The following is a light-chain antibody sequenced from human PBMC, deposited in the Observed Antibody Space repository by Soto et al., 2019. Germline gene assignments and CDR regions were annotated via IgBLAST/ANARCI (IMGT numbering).Light chain of an antibody. CDR1: SSNIGRNY. J-gene: IGLJ2*01. CDR3: ATWDDSVIGVV. V-gene: IGLV1-47*01. Sequence: QSVLTQPPSASGTPGQRGTISCSGSSSNIGRNYVYCYQHLSGAAPKLLIYRDNRRPSGVPDRFAGSKSGTSASLAISGLRSDDEADYYCATWDDSVIGVVFGGGTKLTVL. CDR2: RDN.